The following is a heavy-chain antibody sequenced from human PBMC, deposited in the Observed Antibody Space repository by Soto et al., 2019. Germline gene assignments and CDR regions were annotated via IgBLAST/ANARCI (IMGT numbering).Heavy chain of an antibody. D-gene: IGHD1-7*01. CDR2: IYYSGST. CDR1: GGSISSGGYY. CDR3: ARESWNYPRGAKSGQHYYGMDV. Sequence: SETLSLTCTVSGGSISSGGYYWSWIRQHPGKGLEWIGYIYYSGSTYYNPSLKSRITVNPDTSKNQFSLQLNSVTPEDTAVYYCARESWNYPRGAKSGQHYYGMDVWGQGTTVTVSS. J-gene: IGHJ6*02. V-gene: IGHV4-31*03.